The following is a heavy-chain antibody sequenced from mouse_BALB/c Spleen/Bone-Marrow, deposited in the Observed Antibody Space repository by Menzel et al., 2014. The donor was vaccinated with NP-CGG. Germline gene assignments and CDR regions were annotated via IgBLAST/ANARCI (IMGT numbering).Heavy chain of an antibody. J-gene: IGHJ2*01. CDR1: GYDFSRYW. V-gene: IGHV4-1*02. Sequence: EVMLVESGGDLVKPGASLKLSCAASGYDFSRYWMSWVKQAPGKGLEWIGEVNPDSGTTNYKQTLKDKFTISGDNAKNTRYLYMSMMSLESAAFYYCARQSYYGKVDYWGQGTPVTVSS. CDR2: VNPDSGTT. D-gene: IGHD2-1*01. CDR3: ARQSYYGKVDY.